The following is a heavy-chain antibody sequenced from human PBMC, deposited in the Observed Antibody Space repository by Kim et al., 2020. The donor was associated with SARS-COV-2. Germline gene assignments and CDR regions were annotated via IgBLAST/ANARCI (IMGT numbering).Heavy chain of an antibody. CDR3: AREHIAVAGTGFDY. CDR2: INPNSGGT. CDR1: GYTFTGYY. V-gene: IGHV1-2*02. Sequence: ASVKVSCKASGYTFTGYYMHWVRQAPGQGLEWMGWINPNSGGTNYAQKFQGRVTMTRDTSISTAYMELSRLRSDDTAVYYCAREHIAVAGTGFDYWGQGTLVTVSS. J-gene: IGHJ4*02. D-gene: IGHD6-19*01.